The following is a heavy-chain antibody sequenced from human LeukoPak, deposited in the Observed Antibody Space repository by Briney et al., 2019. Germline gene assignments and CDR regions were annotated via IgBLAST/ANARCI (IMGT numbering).Heavy chain of an antibody. Sequence: ASVKVSCKASGGTFSSYAISWVRQAPGQGLEWMGGIIPIFGTANYAQKFQGRVTITADKSTSTAYMELSSLRSEDTAVYYCARGPYCSGGSCYPYYYYYMDVWAKGPRSPSP. CDR1: GGTFSSYA. J-gene: IGHJ6*03. CDR3: ARGPYCSGGSCYPYYYYYMDV. D-gene: IGHD2-15*01. V-gene: IGHV1-69*06. CDR2: IIPIFGTA.